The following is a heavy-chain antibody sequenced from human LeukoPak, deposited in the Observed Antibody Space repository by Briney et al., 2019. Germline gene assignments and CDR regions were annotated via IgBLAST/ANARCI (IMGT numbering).Heavy chain of an antibody. Sequence: GGSLRLSCAASGFSFSDYAMSWVRQAPGKGLEWVSAITGPGEGTWYADSVQGRFTTSRDNSKNTLYLQMNSLRAEDTAVYFCAKRMYGWYQIDYWGQGTLATVSS. V-gene: IGHV3-23*01. CDR2: ITGPGEGT. D-gene: IGHD6-19*01. CDR1: GFSFSDYA. J-gene: IGHJ4*02. CDR3: AKRMYGWYQIDY.